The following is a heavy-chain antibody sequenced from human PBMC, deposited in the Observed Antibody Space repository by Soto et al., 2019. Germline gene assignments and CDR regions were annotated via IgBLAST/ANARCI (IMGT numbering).Heavy chain of an antibody. D-gene: IGHD4-17*01. CDR3: ARSLLPIRSVTTNSVIGY. J-gene: IGHJ4*02. Sequence: QIHLVQSGAEVKKPGASVKVSCKASGYTFTSYGISWVRQAPGQGLEWMGWISVYNGETKYAQNIQGRVTMTTDTSTSTAYMELGSLRSDDTAVYYCARSLLPIRSVTTNSVIGYWGQGTLVTVSS. V-gene: IGHV1-18*01. CDR2: ISVYNGET. CDR1: GYTFTSYG.